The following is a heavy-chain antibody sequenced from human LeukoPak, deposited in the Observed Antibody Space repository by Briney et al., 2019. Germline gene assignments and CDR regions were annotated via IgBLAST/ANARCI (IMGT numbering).Heavy chain of an antibody. CDR1: GFTFSSYE. CDR2: ISSSGSTI. CDR3: ARIYSSSSSRGAFDI. D-gene: IGHD6-6*01. Sequence: GGSLRLSCAASGFTFSSYEMNWVRQAPGKGLEWVSYISSSGSTIYYADSVKGRFTISRDNAENSLYLQMNSLRAEDTAVYYCARIYSSSSSRGAFDIWGQGTMVTVSS. V-gene: IGHV3-48*03. J-gene: IGHJ3*02.